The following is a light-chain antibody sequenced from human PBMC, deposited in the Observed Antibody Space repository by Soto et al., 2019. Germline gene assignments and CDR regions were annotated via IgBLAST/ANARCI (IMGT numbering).Light chain of an antibody. V-gene: IGKV1-39*01. CDR1: QTISTY. CDR2: ASS. CDR3: QQSYNTPRT. Sequence: DIQMTQSPSSLSASVGDRVTITCRASQTISTYVNWYQQKPGKAPNLLIHASSSLQSGVPSRFSGSGSGTDFTLTISSLQPEDFATYYCQQSYNTPRTFGQGTKVEIK. J-gene: IGKJ1*01.